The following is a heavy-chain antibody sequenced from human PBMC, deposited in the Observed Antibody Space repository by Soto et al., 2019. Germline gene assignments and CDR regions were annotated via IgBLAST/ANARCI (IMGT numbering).Heavy chain of an antibody. CDR3: ARVEQLVVRPADY. CDR1: GYTFTSYG. CDR2: ISDYNGHT. J-gene: IGHJ4*02. Sequence: VQLVQSGAEVKKPGASVKFCCKASGYTFTSYGISWVQQAPGQGLERMGWISDYNGHTNYAQKLQGRVTMTTATSTSTAYMDLRSLRSNDTDVYYWARVEQLVVRPADYWGQGTLVTVSS. V-gene: IGHV1-18*01. D-gene: IGHD6-6*01.